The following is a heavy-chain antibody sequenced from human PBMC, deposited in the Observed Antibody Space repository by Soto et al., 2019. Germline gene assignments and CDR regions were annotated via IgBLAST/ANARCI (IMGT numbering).Heavy chain of an antibody. Sequence: SLKISCEASGYMFPIYHISCFLEMPVKVLEWVGRSRDKPQGYSTAYAASVKGRFTTSRDESKNSAYLQMNSLKTEDTAVYYCVRATYFSDSSGYTRCLDYWGQGTLVTVSS. CDR1: GYMFPIYH. V-gene: IGHV3-72*01. D-gene: IGHD3-22*01. J-gene: IGHJ4*02. CDR2: SRDKPQGYST. CDR3: VRATYFSDSSGYTRCLDY.